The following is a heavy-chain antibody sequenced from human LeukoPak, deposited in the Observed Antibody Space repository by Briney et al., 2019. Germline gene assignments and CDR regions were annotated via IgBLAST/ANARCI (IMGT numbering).Heavy chain of an antibody. CDR3: ARGGFSSSWGHAFDI. CDR1: EGTFGNFA. J-gene: IGHJ3*02. V-gene: IGHV1-2*06. CDR2: INPNSGGT. Sequence: ASVKVSCKASEGTFGNFAVSWVRQAPGQGLEWMGRINPNSGGTNYAQKFQGRVTMTRDTSISTAYMELSRLRSDDTAVYYCARGGFSSSWGHAFDIWGQGTMVTVSS. D-gene: IGHD6-13*01.